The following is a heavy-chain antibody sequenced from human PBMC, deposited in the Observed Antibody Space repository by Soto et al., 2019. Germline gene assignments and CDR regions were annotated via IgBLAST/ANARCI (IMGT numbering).Heavy chain of an antibody. CDR1: GYSFTSYW. CDR3: ARQWYYYGSGSYYNFDY. J-gene: IGHJ4*02. V-gene: IGHV5-51*01. D-gene: IGHD3-10*01. Sequence: GESLKISCKGSGYSFTSYWIGWVRQMPGKGLEWMGIIYPGDSDTRYSPSFQGQVTISADKSISTAYLQWSSLKASDTAMYYCARQWYYYGSGSYYNFDYWGQGTLVTVSS. CDR2: IYPGDSDT.